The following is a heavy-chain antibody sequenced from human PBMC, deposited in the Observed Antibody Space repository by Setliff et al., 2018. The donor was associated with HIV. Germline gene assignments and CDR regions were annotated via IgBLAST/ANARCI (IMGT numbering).Heavy chain of an antibody. D-gene: IGHD5-12*01. V-gene: IGHV1-2*06. CDR3: ASDAVSGYDWKWFDS. CDR1: GYTSTGYY. Sequence: ASVKVSCKASGYTSTGYYVHWVRQAPGQGLEWMGRINLNSGGTTYAQRFQGRVTMTSDTSTYTVYMELSGLTSDDTAFYYCASDAVSGYDWKWFDSWGQGTLVTVSS. J-gene: IGHJ5*01. CDR2: INLNSGGT.